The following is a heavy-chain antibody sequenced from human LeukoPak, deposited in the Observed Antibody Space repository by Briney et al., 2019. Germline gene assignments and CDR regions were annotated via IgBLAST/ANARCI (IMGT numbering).Heavy chain of an antibody. CDR3: ARVGGGGGTFYYYYYYMDV. V-gene: IGHV3-7*01. CDR1: GFTFSSYW. Sequence: GGSLRLSCAASGFTFSSYWMSWVRQAPGKGLEWVANIKQDGREKYYVDSVKGRFTISRDNAKKSLYLQMTSLRAEDTAVYYCARVGGGGGTFYYYYYYMDVWGKGTTVTVSS. CDR2: IKQDGREK. D-gene: IGHD3-16*01. J-gene: IGHJ6*03.